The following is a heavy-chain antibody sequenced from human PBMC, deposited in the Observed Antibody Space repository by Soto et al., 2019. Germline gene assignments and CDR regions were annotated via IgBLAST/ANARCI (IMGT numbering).Heavy chain of an antibody. Sequence: ASVKVSCKASGYTFTSYYMHWVRQAPGQGLEWMGIINPSGGSTSYAQKFQGRVTMTRDTSTSTVYMELSSLRSEDTAVYYCARGRGPYSSSSWVIDYWGQGTLVTVSS. CDR1: GYTFTSYY. CDR2: INPSGGST. CDR3: ARGRGPYSSSSWVIDY. J-gene: IGHJ4*02. D-gene: IGHD6-6*01. V-gene: IGHV1-46*01.